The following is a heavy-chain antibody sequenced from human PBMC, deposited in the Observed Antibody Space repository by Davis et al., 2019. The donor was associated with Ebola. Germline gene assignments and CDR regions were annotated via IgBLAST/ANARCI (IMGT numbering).Heavy chain of an antibody. Sequence: ASVKVSCKASGYTFTSYYMHWVRQAPGQGLEWMGIINPSGGSTSYAQKFQGRVTMTRDTSTSTVYMELSSLRAEDTAVYYCARVAAFTIWFDPWGQGTLVTVSS. CDR3: ARVAAFTIWFDP. V-gene: IGHV1-46*01. D-gene: IGHD3-10*01. CDR2: INPSGGST. J-gene: IGHJ5*02. CDR1: GYTFTSYY.